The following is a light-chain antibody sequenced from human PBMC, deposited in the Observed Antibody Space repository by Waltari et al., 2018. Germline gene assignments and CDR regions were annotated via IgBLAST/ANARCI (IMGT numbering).Light chain of an antibody. V-gene: IGLV2-14*03. CDR1: SCGVGGLTF. CDR2: NVS. CDR3: SSFSSGSTPVV. J-gene: IGLJ2*01. Sequence: QSVLTPPSSGSGSPGQSITKPRTRTSCGVGGLTFFFWYQQHPGKAPKLIIFNVSNRPSGVSNRFSGSKSGNTASLTISGLQAEDEADFYCSSFSSGSTPVVFGGGTMLTVL.